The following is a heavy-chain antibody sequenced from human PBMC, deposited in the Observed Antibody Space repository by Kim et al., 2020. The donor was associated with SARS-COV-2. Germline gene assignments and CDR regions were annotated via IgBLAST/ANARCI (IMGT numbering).Heavy chain of an antibody. CDR2: IIAHNGDT. CDR1: GYSFSIYG. Sequence: ASVKVSCRASGYSFSIYGITWVRQAPGQGLEWMGWIIAHNGDTKHAQNFQDRVTMTTDTSTNTAYMELRSLRSDDTAVYYCARLGAGHGSGANFDHWGQGTLVTVSS. J-gene: IGHJ4*02. D-gene: IGHD3-10*01. V-gene: IGHV1-18*01. CDR3: ARLGAGHGSGANFDH.